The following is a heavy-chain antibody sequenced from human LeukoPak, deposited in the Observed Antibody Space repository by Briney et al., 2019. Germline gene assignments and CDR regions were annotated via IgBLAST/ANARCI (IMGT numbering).Heavy chain of an antibody. CDR3: ARDPAAGLPSDY. D-gene: IGHD6-25*01. V-gene: IGHV1-2*02. CDR1: GYTFTGYY. Sequence: ASVKVSCKASGYTFTGYYMHWVRQAPGQGLEWMGWINPNSGGTNYAQKFQGRVTMTRDTSISTTYMELSRLRSDDTAVYYCARDPAAGLPSDYWGQGTLATVSS. CDR2: INPNSGGT. J-gene: IGHJ4*02.